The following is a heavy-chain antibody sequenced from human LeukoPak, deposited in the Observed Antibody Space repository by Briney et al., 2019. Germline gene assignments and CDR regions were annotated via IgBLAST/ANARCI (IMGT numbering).Heavy chain of an antibody. Sequence: GGSLRLSCAASGFAFSSYSFNWVRQVPGKGLEWVSSITTTFYTYYTDSVKGRFTISRDNAKNSLYLQMISPRAEDTAVYYCARVSANWYEDYWGQGTLVTVSS. V-gene: IGHV3-21*01. CDR3: ARVSANWYEDY. D-gene: IGHD6-13*01. J-gene: IGHJ4*02. CDR2: ITTTFYT. CDR1: GFAFSSYS.